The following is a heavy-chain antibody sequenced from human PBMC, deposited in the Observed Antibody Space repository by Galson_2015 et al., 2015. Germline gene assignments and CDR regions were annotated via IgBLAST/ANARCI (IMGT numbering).Heavy chain of an antibody. V-gene: IGHV3-23*01. CDR1: GLTFSSYA. Sequence: SLRLSCAASGLTFSSYAMSWVRQAPGKGLEWVSAISGSGGSTYYADSVKGRFAISRDNSKNTLYLQTNSLRAEDTAVYYCAKEDAAGREDYWGQGTLVTVSS. D-gene: IGHD6-13*01. J-gene: IGHJ4*02. CDR3: AKEDAAGREDY. CDR2: ISGSGGST.